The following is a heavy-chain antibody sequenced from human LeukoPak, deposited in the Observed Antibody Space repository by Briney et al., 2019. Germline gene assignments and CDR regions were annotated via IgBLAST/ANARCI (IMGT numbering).Heavy chain of an antibody. J-gene: IGHJ4*02. CDR2: IYSGGRT. CDR3: AREKWSHFDS. CDR1: GFTVSSSY. D-gene: IGHD2-15*01. Sequence: AGGSLRLSCAASGFTVSSSYMSWVRQAPGKGLEWVSVIYSGGRTFYADSVKGRFTISRDNSKNTLYLQLNSLRAEDTAVYYCAREKWSHFDSWGQGTLVTVSS. V-gene: IGHV3-53*01.